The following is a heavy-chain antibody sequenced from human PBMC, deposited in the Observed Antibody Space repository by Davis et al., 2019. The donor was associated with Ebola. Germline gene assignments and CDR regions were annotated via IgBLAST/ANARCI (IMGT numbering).Heavy chain of an antibody. V-gene: IGHV3-30-3*01. J-gene: IGHJ4*02. CDR3: TTDSLIVVVTAETI. Sequence: GESLKISCAASGFTFSSYAMHWVRQAPGKGLEWVAVISYDGSNKYYADSVKGRFTISRDNSKNTLYLQMNSLRAEDTAVYYCTTDSLIVVVTAETIWGQGTLVTVSS. CDR1: GFTFSSYA. CDR2: ISYDGSNK. D-gene: IGHD2-21*02.